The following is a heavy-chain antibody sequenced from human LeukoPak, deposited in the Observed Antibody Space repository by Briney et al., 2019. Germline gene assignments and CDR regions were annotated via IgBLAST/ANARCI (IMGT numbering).Heavy chain of an antibody. CDR2: IWYDGSNK. V-gene: IGHV3-33*08. Sequence: GGSLRLSCAASGFTFSSYAMSWVRQAPGKGLEWVAVIWYDGSNKYYADSVKGRFTISRDNSKNTLYLQMNSLRAEDTAVYYCARGSLARWGQGTLVTVSS. CDR3: ARGSLAR. CDR1: GFTFSSYA. J-gene: IGHJ4*02.